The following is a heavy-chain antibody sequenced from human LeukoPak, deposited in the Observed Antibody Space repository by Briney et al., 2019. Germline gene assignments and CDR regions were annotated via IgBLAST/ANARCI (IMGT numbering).Heavy chain of an antibody. V-gene: IGHV3-21*01. J-gene: IGHJ4*02. CDR2: ISTSSSYI. CDR3: ARAAGGYNYGPFDY. Sequence: GGSLRLSCAASGFAFSSYSMNWVHQAPGKGLEWVSSISTSSSYIYYADSVKGRFTISRDNANNSLYLQMHSLRAEDTAVYYCARAAGGYNYGPFDYWGQGTLVTVSS. CDR1: GFAFSSYS. D-gene: IGHD5-18*01.